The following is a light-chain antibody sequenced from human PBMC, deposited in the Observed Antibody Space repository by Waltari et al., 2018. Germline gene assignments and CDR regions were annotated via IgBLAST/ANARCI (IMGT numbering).Light chain of an antibody. J-gene: IGKJ2*01. CDR3: QRYNSYANT. V-gene: IGKV1-5*01. CDR1: RGINTY. CDR2: GAS. Sequence: DILMTQSPSTLSASVGDRVTITCRASRGINTYLAWYQQKPGKAPKLLIYGASTLESGVPGRFSGTGSGTEFTLTISSLQPDDFATYYCQRYNSYANTFGQGTKVDIK.